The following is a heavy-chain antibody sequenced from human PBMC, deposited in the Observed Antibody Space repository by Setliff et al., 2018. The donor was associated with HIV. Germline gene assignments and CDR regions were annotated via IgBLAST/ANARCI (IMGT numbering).Heavy chain of an antibody. CDR1: GYTFTGYY. Sequence: ASVKVSCKASGYTFTGYYMHWVRQAPGQGLEWMGVINPTGGSTRNTQKFQGRVAMTRDTSTSTVYMELSSLRSEDTAVYYCASAGAWQRNALDVWGQGTMVTVSS. CDR3: ASAGAWQRNALDV. CDR2: INPTGGST. V-gene: IGHV1-46*01. D-gene: IGHD5-12*01. J-gene: IGHJ3*01.